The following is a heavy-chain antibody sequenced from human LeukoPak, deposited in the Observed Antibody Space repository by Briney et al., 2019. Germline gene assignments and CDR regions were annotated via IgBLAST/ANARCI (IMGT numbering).Heavy chain of an antibody. CDR2: ISGSGDDT. V-gene: IGHV3-23*01. Sequence: GGSLRLSCVGSGFTFSSYAMSWVRQAPGKGLEWVSAISGSGDDTYYADSVKGRFTISRDNSKNTLYLQMSSLRAEDTAVYYCAKTAPYSSSPSYYYYYGMGVWGQGTTVTVSS. J-gene: IGHJ6*02. D-gene: IGHD3-22*01. CDR1: GFTFSSYA. CDR3: AKTAPYSSSPSYYYYYGMGV.